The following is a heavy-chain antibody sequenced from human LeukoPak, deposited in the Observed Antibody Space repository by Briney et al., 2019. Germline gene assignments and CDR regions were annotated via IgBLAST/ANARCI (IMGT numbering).Heavy chain of an antibody. Sequence: SETLSLTCAVSGGSISSHYWRWIRQPPGKGLEWIGHIYYIGSTNYNPSLESRVTISVDTSKNQFSLRLSSVTAADTAVYYCARDPDSRYSSSHDAFDIWGQGTMVTVSS. CDR3: ARDPDSRYSSSHDAFDI. D-gene: IGHD6-6*01. CDR2: IYYIGST. V-gene: IGHV4-59*11. CDR1: GGSISSHY. J-gene: IGHJ3*02.